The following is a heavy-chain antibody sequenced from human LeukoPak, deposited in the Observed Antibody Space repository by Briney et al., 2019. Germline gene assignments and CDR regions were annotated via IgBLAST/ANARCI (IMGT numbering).Heavy chain of an antibody. V-gene: IGHV3-33*01. CDR1: GFTFSSYG. Sequence: GGSLRLSCAASGFTFSSYGMHWVRQARGRGLEWVAVIWYDGSNKYYADSVKGRFTISRDNSNNALYVQMNSLRAEDTAVYYCARIPLGAQTVDYWGQGPLVTVSS. J-gene: IGHJ4*02. D-gene: IGHD3-16*01. CDR3: ARIPLGAQTVDY. CDR2: IWYDGSNK.